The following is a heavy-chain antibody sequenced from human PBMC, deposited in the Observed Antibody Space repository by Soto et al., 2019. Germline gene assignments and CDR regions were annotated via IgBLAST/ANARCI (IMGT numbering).Heavy chain of an antibody. CDR1: GYTFTSYD. V-gene: IGHV1-8*01. Sequence: QVQLVQSGAEVKKPGASVKVSCKASGYTFTSYDINGVRQATGQGLEWMGWMNPNSGNTGYAQKFKGRVTMTRHTSISTAYMELSSLRSEDTAVYYCAGGGDIVATIPYWGQGTLVTVSS. J-gene: IGHJ4*02. CDR3: AGGGDIVATIPY. CDR2: MNPNSGNT. D-gene: IGHD5-12*01.